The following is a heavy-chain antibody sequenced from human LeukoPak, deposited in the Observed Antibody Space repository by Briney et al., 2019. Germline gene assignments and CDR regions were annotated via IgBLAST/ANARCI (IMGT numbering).Heavy chain of an antibody. D-gene: IGHD2-15*01. Sequence: PGGSLRLSCAASGFALSSYAMSWVRQAPGKGLEWVSAISDTGNTYHADPVKGRFTISRDSSKNTLFLQMNRLRPEDAAVYYCAKAPVTTCRGAFCYPFDYWGLGTLVTVSS. V-gene: IGHV3-23*01. CDR3: AKAPVTTCRGAFCYPFDY. CDR2: ISDTGNT. CDR1: GFALSSYA. J-gene: IGHJ4*02.